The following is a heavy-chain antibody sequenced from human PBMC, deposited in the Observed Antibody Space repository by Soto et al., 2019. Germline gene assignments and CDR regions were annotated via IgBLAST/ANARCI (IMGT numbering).Heavy chain of an antibody. CDR2: IKSKTDGGTT. V-gene: IGHV3-15*01. CDR3: RGRGAFDI. CDR1: GFTFSNAW. Sequence: EVQLVESGGGLVKPGGSLRLSCAASGFTFSNAWMSWVRQAPGKGLEWVGRIKSKTDGGTTDYAAPVKGRFTISRDDSKNTLYLQMNSLKTEDCTTGLVRGRGAFDIWGQGTMVTVSS. D-gene: IGHD3-10*01. J-gene: IGHJ3*02.